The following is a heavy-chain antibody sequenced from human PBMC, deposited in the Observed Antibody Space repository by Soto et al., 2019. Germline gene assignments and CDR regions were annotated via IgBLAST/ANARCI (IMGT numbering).Heavy chain of an antibody. CDR3: ARHYCSGGSCYRGWVWFDP. D-gene: IGHD2-15*01. V-gene: IGHV1-18*01. CDR2: ISAYNGNT. CDR1: GYTFTSYG. J-gene: IGHJ5*02. Sequence: ASVKVSCKASGYTFTSYGISWVRQAPGQGLEWMGWISAYNGNTNYAQKHQGRVTMTTDTSTSTAYMELRSLRSDDTAVYYCARHYCSGGSCYRGWVWFDPWGQGTLVTVSS.